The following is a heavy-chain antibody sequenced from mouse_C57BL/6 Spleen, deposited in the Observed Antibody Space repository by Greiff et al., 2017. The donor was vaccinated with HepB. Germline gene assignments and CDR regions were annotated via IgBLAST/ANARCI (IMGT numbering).Heavy chain of an antibody. CDR2: ISSGSSTI. Sequence: EVKVVESGGGLVKPGGSLKLSCAASGFTFSDYGMHWVRQAPEKGLEWVAYISSGSSTIYYADTVKGRFTISRDNAKNTLFLQMTSLRSEDTAMYYCARGLYYGSSYGYFDVWGTGTTVTVSS. V-gene: IGHV5-17*01. J-gene: IGHJ1*03. CDR3: ARGLYYGSSYGYFDV. CDR1: GFTFSDYG. D-gene: IGHD1-1*01.